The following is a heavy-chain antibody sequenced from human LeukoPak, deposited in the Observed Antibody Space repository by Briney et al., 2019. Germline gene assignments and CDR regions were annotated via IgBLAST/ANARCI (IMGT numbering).Heavy chain of an antibody. V-gene: IGHV3-23*01. CDR3: AKRSDAYRVFDY. Sequence: GGSLRLSCAASGFTFSNYAMSWVRQAPGKGLEWVSAITRSGDSTYYADSVKGRFTISRDSSKNTLPLQMNSLRVEDTAVYYCAKRSDAYRVFDYWGQGTLVTVSS. J-gene: IGHJ4*02. D-gene: IGHD5-24*01. CDR2: ITRSGDST. CDR1: GFTFSNYA.